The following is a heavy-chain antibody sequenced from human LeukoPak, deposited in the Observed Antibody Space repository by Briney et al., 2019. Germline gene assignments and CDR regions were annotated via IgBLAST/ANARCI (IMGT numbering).Heavy chain of an antibody. J-gene: IGHJ4*02. CDR3: AREHSGSYSPDY. CDR1: GDSISSNSYY. V-gene: IGHV4-39*07. Sequence: PSETLSLTCTVSGDSISSNSYYWGWIRQPPGKGLEWIGNIYYSGRTYYNPSLKSRVIISVDTSKNQFSLKLSSVTAADTAVYYCAREHSGSYSPDYWGQGTLVTVSS. CDR2: IYYSGRT. D-gene: IGHD1-26*01.